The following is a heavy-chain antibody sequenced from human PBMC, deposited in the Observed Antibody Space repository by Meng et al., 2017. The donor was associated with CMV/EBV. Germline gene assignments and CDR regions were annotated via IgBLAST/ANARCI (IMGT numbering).Heavy chain of an antibody. J-gene: IGHJ4*02. CDR1: GYTFTSYA. V-gene: IGHV1-18*01. D-gene: IGHD1-26*01. CDR3: ARDSAVGATTFDY. Sequence: QVMLVHLWPEVKNPGALCKCSCKASGYTFTSYAISWVRQAPGQGLEWMGWISAYNGNTNYAQKLQGRVTMTTDTSTSTAYMELRSLRSDDTAVYYCARDSAVGATTFDYWGQGTLVTVSS. CDR2: ISAYNGNT.